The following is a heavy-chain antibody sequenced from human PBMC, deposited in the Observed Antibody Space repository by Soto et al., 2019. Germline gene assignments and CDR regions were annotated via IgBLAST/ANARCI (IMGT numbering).Heavy chain of an antibody. CDR2: IYWNDDE. D-gene: IGHD6-19*01. V-gene: IGHV2-5*01. J-gene: IGHJ5*02. CDR3: AKSGSSGWYGWFDT. Sequence: SGPTLVNPTQTLTLTCIFSGFSLRTSGVGVGWIRQPPGKALEWLGFIYWNDDERYSPSLKSRLTITKDTSKNQVVLTMTNMDPVDTVTYYCAKSGSSGWYGWFDTWGQGTLVTVS. CDR1: GFSLRTSGVG.